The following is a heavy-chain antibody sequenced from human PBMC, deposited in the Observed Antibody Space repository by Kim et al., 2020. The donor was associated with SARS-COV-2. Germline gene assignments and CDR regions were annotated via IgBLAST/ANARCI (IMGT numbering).Heavy chain of an antibody. J-gene: IGHJ4*02. CDR3: ASGRGSYQFDY. Sequence: TYYNPSLKSRVTISVDTSKNQFSLKLSSVTAADTAVYYCASGRGSYQFDYWGQGTLVTVSS. CDR2: T. V-gene: IGHV4-31*02. D-gene: IGHD1-26*01.